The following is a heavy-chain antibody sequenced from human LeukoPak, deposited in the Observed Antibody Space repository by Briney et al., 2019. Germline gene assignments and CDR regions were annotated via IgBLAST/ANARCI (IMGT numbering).Heavy chain of an antibody. J-gene: IGHJ6*03. D-gene: IGHD3-10*01. CDR2: IRSKANSYAT. V-gene: IGHV3-73*01. CDR3: TRLFRGKSYYGSGNYYYYMDV. Sequence: GGSLRLSCAASGFTFSGSAMHWVRQASGKGLEWVGRIRSKANSYATAYAASVKGRFTISRDDSKNTAYLQMNSLKTEDTAVYYCTRLFRGKSYYGSGNYYYYMDVWGKGTTVTISS. CDR1: GFTFSGSA.